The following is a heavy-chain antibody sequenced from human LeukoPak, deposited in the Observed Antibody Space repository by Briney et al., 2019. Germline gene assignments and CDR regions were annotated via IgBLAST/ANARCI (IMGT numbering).Heavy chain of an antibody. CDR1: GYTFTSYA. D-gene: IGHD3-3*01. CDR3: ARAYDFWSGYSLDYYYGMDV. CDR2: INAGNGNT. V-gene: IGHV1-3*01. J-gene: IGHJ6*02. Sequence: ASVKVSCKASGYTFTSYAMHWVRQAPGQRLEWMGWINAGNGNTKYSQKFQGRVTMTTDTSTSTAYMELRSLRSDDTAVYYCARAYDFWSGYSLDYYYGMDVWGQGTTVTVSS.